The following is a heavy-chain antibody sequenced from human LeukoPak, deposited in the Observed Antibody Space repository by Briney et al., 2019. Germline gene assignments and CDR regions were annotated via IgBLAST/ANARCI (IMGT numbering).Heavy chain of an antibody. J-gene: IGHJ1*01. CDR2: IYYSGST. CDR1: GGSISSSSYY. V-gene: IGHV4-61*05. D-gene: IGHD3-10*01. Sequence: PSETLSLTCTVSGGSISSSSYYWGWIRQPPGKGLEWIGYIYYSGSTNYNPSLKSRVTISVDTSKNQFSLKLSSVTAADTAVYYCARRGEFAEYFQHWGQGTLVTVSS. CDR3: ARRGEFAEYFQH.